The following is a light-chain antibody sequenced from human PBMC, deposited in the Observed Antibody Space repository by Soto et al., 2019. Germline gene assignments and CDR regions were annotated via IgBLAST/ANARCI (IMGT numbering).Light chain of an antibody. CDR1: NSDLGGYNY. J-gene: IGLJ1*01. CDR3: SSYTCISTLSV. V-gene: IGLV2-14*01. CDR2: DVS. Sequence: QSALTQPASVSGSPGQSITISCTGTNSDLGGYNYVSWYQQHPGKAPELMIYDVSHRPSGVSNRFSGSKSDNTASLTISGLQAEDEADYYCSSYTCISTLSVFGTGTKLTVL.